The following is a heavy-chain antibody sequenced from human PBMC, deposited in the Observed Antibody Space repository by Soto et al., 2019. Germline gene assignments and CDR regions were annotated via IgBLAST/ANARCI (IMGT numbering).Heavy chain of an antibody. V-gene: IGHV3-23*01. CDR2: ISGNGGST. J-gene: IGHJ4*02. Sequence: LRLSCAASGFTFSSYAMSWVRQAPGRGLEWVSIISGNGGSTYYAASVKGRFTISRDNTKNTLYLQMDSLTAEDTAVYYCAKGSEFSNSYTLDFDFWGQGALVTSPQ. D-gene: IGHD6-6*01. CDR3: AKGSEFSNSYTLDFDF. CDR1: GFTFSSYA.